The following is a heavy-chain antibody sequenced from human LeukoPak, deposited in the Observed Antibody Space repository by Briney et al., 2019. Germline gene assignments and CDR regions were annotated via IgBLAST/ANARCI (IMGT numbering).Heavy chain of an antibody. J-gene: IGHJ4*02. D-gene: IGHD3-22*01. Sequence: GGSLRLSCAASGFTFSSYGMHWVRQAPGKGLEWVAFIRYDGSNKYYADSVKGRFTISRDNSKNTLYLQMNSLRAEDTAVYYCAKVFYDSSGLSTFDYWGQGTLVTVSS. CDR3: AKVFYDSSGLSTFDY. V-gene: IGHV3-30*02. CDR1: GFTFSSYG. CDR2: IRYDGSNK.